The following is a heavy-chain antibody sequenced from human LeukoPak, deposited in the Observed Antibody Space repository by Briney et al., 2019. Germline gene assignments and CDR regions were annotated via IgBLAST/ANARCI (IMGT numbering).Heavy chain of an antibody. Sequence: GGSLRLSCAASGFTFRSNWMSWVRQAPGKGLEWVANIKRDGSEKYYVDSVKGRFTISRDNAKNLLYLQMNSLRAEDTAVYYCARGGGASDYWGQGTLVTVSS. V-gene: IGHV3-7*01. D-gene: IGHD1-26*01. CDR2: IKRDGSEK. J-gene: IGHJ4*02. CDR3: ARGGGASDY. CDR1: GFTFRSNW.